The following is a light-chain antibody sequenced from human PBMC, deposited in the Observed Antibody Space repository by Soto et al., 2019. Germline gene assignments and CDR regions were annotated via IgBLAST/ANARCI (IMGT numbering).Light chain of an antibody. Sequence: QSVLTQPPSASGTPGQRVTISCSGSSSNIGGNYVYWYQHLPGTAPKLLLYRGNQRPSGVPDRFSGSRSDTSASLAIIGLRSEDEAVYYCAAWDDALSGVLFGGGTKLTVL. CDR3: AAWDDALSGVL. V-gene: IGLV1-47*01. J-gene: IGLJ3*02. CDR2: RGN. CDR1: SSNIGGNY.